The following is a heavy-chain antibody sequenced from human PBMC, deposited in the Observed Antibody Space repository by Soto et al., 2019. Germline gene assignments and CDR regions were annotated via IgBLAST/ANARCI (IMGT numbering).Heavy chain of an antibody. CDR2: ISGSGIDI. D-gene: IGHD4-4*01. J-gene: IGHJ4*01. Sequence: GGFLRPSCAASGFAFYYYNMNWVRQAPGRGREFVSSISGSGIDIHFTDSVKCRFTISIDNAKTSLYLQMYSLRPEDTDIYYCAREGGTNYTDYSFDLWGHGALVTVSS. V-gene: IGHV3-21*01. CDR3: AREGGTNYTDYSFDL. CDR1: GFAFYYYN.